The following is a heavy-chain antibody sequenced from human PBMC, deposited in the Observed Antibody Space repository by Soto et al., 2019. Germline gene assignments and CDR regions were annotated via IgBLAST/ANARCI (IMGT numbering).Heavy chain of an antibody. CDR2: LIPLFGTT. D-gene: IGHD7-27*01. V-gene: IGHV1-69*06. CDR1: GGTFSGHA. Sequence: QVQLVQSGAEVKKPGSSVKVSCEASGGTFSGHAISWVRQAPGQGPEWMGGLIPLFGTTKHAQNFQDSLTITADKSTSTAYMELTSLRFEDTAIYCCARGPNWGYRFDSWGQGPLVTVSS. J-gene: IGHJ4*02. CDR3: ARGPNWGYRFDS.